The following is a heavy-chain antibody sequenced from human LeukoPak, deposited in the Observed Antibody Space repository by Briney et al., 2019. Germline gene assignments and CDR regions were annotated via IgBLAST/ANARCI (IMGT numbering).Heavy chain of an antibody. V-gene: IGHV3-48*02. J-gene: IGHJ3*02. CDR2: ISSSSSTI. CDR1: GFTFSTYS. Sequence: GGSLRLSCTASGFTFSTYSMNWVRQGPGKGLEWVSYISSSSSTIYYADSVKGRFTISRDNAKNSLYLQMNSLRDEDTAVYYCARFTTGTTFYAFDIWGQGTMVTVSS. D-gene: IGHD1-1*01. CDR3: ARFTTGTTFYAFDI.